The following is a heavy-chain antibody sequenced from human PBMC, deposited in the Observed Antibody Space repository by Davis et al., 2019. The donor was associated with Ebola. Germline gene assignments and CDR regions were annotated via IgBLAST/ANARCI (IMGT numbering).Heavy chain of an antibody. CDR3: VNNGVDY. V-gene: IGHV4-59*08. CDR2: IPYSGTT. Sequence: MPSETLSPTCTVSGGSISSDYWTWIRQSPGKGLEWIGHIPYSGTTYYKPTLKSRVTISVDTSKNQFSLKLSSVTAEDTAVYYCVNNGVDYWGQGTLVTVSS. CDR1: GGSISSDY. J-gene: IGHJ4*02. D-gene: IGHD1-14*01.